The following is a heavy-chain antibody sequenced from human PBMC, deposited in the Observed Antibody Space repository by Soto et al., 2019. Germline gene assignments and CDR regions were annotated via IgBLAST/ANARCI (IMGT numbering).Heavy chain of an antibody. CDR2: ISSSGSTI. CDR3: ASSDYGDYVLRYGMDV. D-gene: IGHD4-17*01. Sequence: GGSLRLSCAASGFTFSSYEMNWVRQAPGKGLEWVSYISSSGSTIYYADSVKARFTISRDNAKNSMYLQMNSLRAEDTAVYYCASSDYGDYVLRYGMDVWGPATTVTVXS. CDR1: GFTFSSYE. V-gene: IGHV3-48*03. J-gene: IGHJ6*02.